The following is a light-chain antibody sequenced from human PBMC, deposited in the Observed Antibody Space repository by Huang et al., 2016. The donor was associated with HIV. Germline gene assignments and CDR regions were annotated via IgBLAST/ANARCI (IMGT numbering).Light chain of an antibody. CDR3: QHYSDWPPLS. V-gene: IGKV3-15*01. CDR2: GAS. Sequence: ITLTQSPVTLSLSPGEGATLSCRASRSIGTTLAWYRQGPGQAPRLLVYGASTRAAGVPVSFSGSGSGTQFNLTLSGLQSEDFATYYCQHYSDWPPLSFGGGTKVDI. J-gene: IGKJ4*01. CDR1: RSIGTT.